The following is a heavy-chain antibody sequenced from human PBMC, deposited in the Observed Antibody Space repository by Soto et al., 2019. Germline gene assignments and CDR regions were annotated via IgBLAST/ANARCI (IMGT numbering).Heavy chain of an antibody. CDR1: GFIFTDYQ. CDR2: TPD. CDR3: ARGIGGTAPDF. D-gene: IGHD2-15*01. V-gene: IGHV3-30-3*01. J-gene: IGHJ4*02. Sequence: GGSLRLSCVASGFIFTDYQMHWVRQAPGKGLEWVGTPDHCAEFVEGRFTISRDNSKNTLYLQMTNLRPEDTAVYFCARGIGGTAPDFWGQGTMVTVSS.